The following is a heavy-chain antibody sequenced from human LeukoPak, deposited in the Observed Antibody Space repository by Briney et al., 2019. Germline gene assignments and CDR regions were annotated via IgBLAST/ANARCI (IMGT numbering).Heavy chain of an antibody. CDR3: ARGKVVVAATRAFDY. CDR1: GFTLSSYG. V-gene: IGHV3-30*02. CDR2: IRYDGSNK. Sequence: GGSLRLSCAASGFTLSSYGMHWVRQAPGKGLEWVAFIRYDGSNKYYADSVKGRFTISRDNSKNTLYLQMNSLRAEDTAVYYCARGKVVVAATRAFDYWGQGTLVTVSS. D-gene: IGHD2-15*01. J-gene: IGHJ4*02.